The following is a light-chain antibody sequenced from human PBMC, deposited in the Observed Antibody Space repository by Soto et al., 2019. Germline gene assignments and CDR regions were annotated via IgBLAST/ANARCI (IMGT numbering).Light chain of an antibody. V-gene: IGKV3-20*01. CDR2: GTS. CDR1: QSVTTSY. J-gene: IGKJ1*01. CDR3: HQYGDSPQT. Sequence: EIVTTPYPPELPVSQGARVTFSCRNSQSVTTSYLAWYQQKPGQAPRLLIYGTSNRATGIPDRFSGSGSATDFTLTISRLEPEDFAVYYCHQYGDSPQTFGQGTKVDI.